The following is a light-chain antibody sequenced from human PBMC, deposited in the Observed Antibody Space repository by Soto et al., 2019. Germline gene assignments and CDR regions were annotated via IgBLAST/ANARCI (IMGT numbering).Light chain of an antibody. CDR3: QQYNNWPRAT. V-gene: IGKV3-15*01. CDR2: GAS. CDR1: QSVSIF. J-gene: IGKJ4*01. Sequence: EIVLTQSPATLSLSPGERATLSCRASQSVSIFLAWYQQKPGQAPRLLIYGASTRATGIPARFSGSGSGTEFTLTISSLQSEDFGVYYCQQYNNWPRATFGGGTKVDIK.